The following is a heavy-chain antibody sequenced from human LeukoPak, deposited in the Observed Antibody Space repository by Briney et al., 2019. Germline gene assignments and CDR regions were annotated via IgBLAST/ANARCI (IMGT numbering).Heavy chain of an antibody. CDR1: GYTFTAYY. CDR3: ARDKYLYYYGSGSYMDY. D-gene: IGHD3-10*01. J-gene: IGHJ4*02. CDR2: INPNSGGT. Sequence: ASVKVSCKASGYTFTAYYMHWVRQAPGQGLEWMGWINPNSGGTNYAQNFQGRVTTTRDTSITTAYMELSRLRSDDTAVYYCARDKYLYYYGSGSYMDYWGQGTLVTVSS. V-gene: IGHV1-2*02.